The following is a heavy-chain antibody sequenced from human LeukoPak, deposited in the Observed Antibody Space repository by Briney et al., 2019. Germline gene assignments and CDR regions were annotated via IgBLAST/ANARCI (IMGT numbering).Heavy chain of an antibody. CDR1: GGSISSYY. V-gene: IGHV4-34*01. J-gene: IGHJ4*02. CDR2: INHSGNT. CDR3: APPRMYGGILTAY. Sequence: KPSETLSLTCTVSGGSISSYYWSWIRQPPGKGLEWIGDINHSGNTNYNPSLKSRVTISVDTSKNQFSLKLSSVTAADTAVYYCAPPRMYGGILTAYWGQGTLVTVSS. D-gene: IGHD3-9*01.